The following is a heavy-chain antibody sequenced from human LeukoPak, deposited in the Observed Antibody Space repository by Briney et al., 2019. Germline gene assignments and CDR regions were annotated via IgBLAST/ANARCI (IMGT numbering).Heavy chain of an antibody. Sequence: GGSLRLSCAVSGFTFSNSATSWVRQAPGRGLEWVSSISGSAGSSYYADAVKGRFTISRDNSKNTLYLQMNSLRAEDTAIYHCAKEQSTFDYWGQGTLVTVSS. CDR2: ISGSAGSS. CDR1: GFTFSNSA. J-gene: IGHJ4*02. V-gene: IGHV3-23*01. CDR3: AKEQSTFDY.